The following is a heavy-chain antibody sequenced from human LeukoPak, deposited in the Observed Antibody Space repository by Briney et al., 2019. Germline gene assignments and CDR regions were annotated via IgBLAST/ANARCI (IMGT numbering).Heavy chain of an antibody. V-gene: IGHV4-34*01. CDR1: GGSFSGYY. CDR2: INHSGST. D-gene: IGHD2-2*03. Sequence: SETLSLTCAVYGGSFSGYYWSWIRQPPGKGLEWIGEINHSGSTNYNPSLKSRVTISVDTSKNQFSLKLSSVTAADTAVYYCARHVVGYCSSTSCPVHTGENWFDPWGQGTLVTVSS. J-gene: IGHJ5*02. CDR3: ARHVVGYCSSTSCPVHTGENWFDP.